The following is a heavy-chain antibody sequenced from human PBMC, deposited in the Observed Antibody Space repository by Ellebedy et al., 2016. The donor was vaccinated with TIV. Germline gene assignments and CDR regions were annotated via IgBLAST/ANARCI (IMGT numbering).Heavy chain of an antibody. CDR1: GYTFTDYY. Sequence: AASVKVSCKASGYTFTDYYLHWVRQAPGQGLEWMGWINPTSGGTNYAQKFQGRVTMIRDTSISTAYMELSGLRTDDTAVYFCARTSGAGSFYHWGQGPLVTVSS. CDR3: ARTSGAGSFYH. D-gene: IGHD1-26*01. J-gene: IGHJ4*02. V-gene: IGHV1-2*02. CDR2: INPTSGGT.